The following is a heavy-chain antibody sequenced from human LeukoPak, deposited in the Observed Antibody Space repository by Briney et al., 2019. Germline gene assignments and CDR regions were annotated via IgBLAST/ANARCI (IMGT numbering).Heavy chain of an antibody. J-gene: IGHJ4*02. CDR1: GGSFSGYC. CDR3: ARRGSYSSPQVY. Sequence: SETLSLTCGIYGGSFSGYCWSWIRQPPGKGLEWIGEINPSGSTNYNPSLKSRVTTSVDTSKNQFSLKLSSVTAADTAVYYCARRGSYSSPQVYWGQGTLVIVSS. CDR2: INPSGST. D-gene: IGHD6-13*01. V-gene: IGHV4-34*01.